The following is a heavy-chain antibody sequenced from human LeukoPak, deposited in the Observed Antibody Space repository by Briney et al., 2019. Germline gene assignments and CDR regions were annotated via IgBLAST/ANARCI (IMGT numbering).Heavy chain of an antibody. V-gene: IGHV4-34*01. J-gene: IGHJ4*02. CDR3: ARATGIAAARTFDYFDY. D-gene: IGHD6-13*01. CDR2: INHSGST. CDR1: GGSFSGYY. Sequence: SETLSLTCAVYGGSFSGYYWSWIRQPPGKGLEWIGEINHSGSTNYNPSLKSRVTISVDTSKNQFSLKLSSVTAADTAVYYCARATGIAAARTFDYFDYWGQGTLVTVSS.